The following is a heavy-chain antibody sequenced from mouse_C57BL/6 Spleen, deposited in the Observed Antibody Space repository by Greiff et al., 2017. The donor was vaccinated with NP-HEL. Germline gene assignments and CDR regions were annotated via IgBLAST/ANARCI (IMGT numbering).Heavy chain of an antibody. CDR2: INPYNGGT. CDR3: ARDYGSRRAWFAY. J-gene: IGHJ3*01. V-gene: IGHV1-19*01. CDR1: GYTFTDYY. Sequence: EVKLVESGPVLVKPGASVKMSCKASGYTFTDYYMNWVKQSHGKSLEWIGVINPYNGGTSYTQKFKGKATLTVDKSSSTAYMELNSLTSEDSAVYYCARDYGSRRAWFAYWGQGTLVTVSA. D-gene: IGHD1-1*01.